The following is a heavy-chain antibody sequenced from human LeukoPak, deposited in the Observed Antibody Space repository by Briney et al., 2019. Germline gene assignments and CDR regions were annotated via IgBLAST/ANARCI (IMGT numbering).Heavy chain of an antibody. J-gene: IGHJ6*03. CDR3: ARESPTPLNNYYYYFYMDV. CDR1: GVSISSSNSY. Sequence: ASETLSLTCTVSGVSISSSNSYWGWIRQPPGKGLEWIGEINHSGSTNYNPSLKSRVTISVDTSKNQFSLKLSSVTAADTAVYYCARESPTPLNNYYYYFYMDVWGKGTTVTVSS. CDR2: INHSGST. V-gene: IGHV4-39*07.